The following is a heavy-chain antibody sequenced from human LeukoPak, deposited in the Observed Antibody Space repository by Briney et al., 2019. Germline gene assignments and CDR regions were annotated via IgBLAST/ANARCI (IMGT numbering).Heavy chain of an antibody. CDR1: GGFISSSSYY. Sequence: SETLSLTCTVSGGFISSSSYYWGWIRQPPGRGMEWIGSIYYSGSTYYNPSLKSRVTISVDTSKNQFSLKLSSVTAADTAVYYCARLSSWAKFDYWGQGTLVTVSS. D-gene: IGHD6-13*01. CDR2: IYYSGST. J-gene: IGHJ4*02. V-gene: IGHV4-39*01. CDR3: ARLSSWAKFDY.